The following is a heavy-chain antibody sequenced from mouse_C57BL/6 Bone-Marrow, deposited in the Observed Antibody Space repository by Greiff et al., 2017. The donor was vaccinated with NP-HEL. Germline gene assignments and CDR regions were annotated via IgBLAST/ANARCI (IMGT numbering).Heavy chain of an antibody. J-gene: IGHJ2*01. V-gene: IGHV1-76*01. CDR1: GYTFTDYY. D-gene: IGHD3-2*02. CDR2: IYPGSGNT. CDR3: ARSSSGYVDY. Sequence: QVHVKQSGAELVRPGASVKLSCKASGYTFTDYYINWVKQRPGQGLEWIARIYPGSGNTYYNEKFKGKATLTAEKSSSTAYMQLSSLTSEDSAVYFCARSSSGYVDYWGQGTTLTVSS.